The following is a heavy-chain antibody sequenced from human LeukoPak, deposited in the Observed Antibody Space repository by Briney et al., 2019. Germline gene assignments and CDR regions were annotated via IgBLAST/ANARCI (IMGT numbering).Heavy chain of an antibody. D-gene: IGHD5-18*01. V-gene: IGHV3-30*02. J-gene: IGHJ4*02. CDR3: AKVVTDSNGYTL. CDR1: GSTFSDYG. Sequence: GGSLRLSCAASGSTFSDYGMHWVRQAPGKGLEWVSFIRYDGSNAYYADSVKGRFTLTRDNAKNTLHLQMNSLRAQDTAVYYCAKVVTDSNGYTLWGQGTLVTVSS. CDR2: IRYDGSNA.